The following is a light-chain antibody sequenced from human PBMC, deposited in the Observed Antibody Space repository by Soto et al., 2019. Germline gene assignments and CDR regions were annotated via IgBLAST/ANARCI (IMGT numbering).Light chain of an antibody. CDR3: SSYTDSTNYV. CDR1: SSDVGTRNF. V-gene: IGLV2-14*01. Sequence: QSVLTQPASVSGSPGQSITISCTGTSSDVGTRNFVSWYQQHPGKAPKLMIYQVTNRPSGVSNRFSGSESGNTASLTISGLQAEDEADYYCSSYTDSTNYVFGTGTKVTVL. CDR2: QVT. J-gene: IGLJ1*01.